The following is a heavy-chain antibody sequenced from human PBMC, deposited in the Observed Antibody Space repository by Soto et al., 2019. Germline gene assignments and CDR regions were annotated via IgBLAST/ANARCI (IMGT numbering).Heavy chain of an antibody. CDR1: GFTFSSYA. V-gene: IGHV3-30-3*01. CDR2: ISYDGSNK. J-gene: IGHJ4*02. Sequence: QVQLVESGGGVVQPGRSLRLSCAASGFTFSSYAMHWVRQAPGKGLEWVAVISYDGSNKYYADSVKGRFTISRDNSKNTLYLQMNSLRAEDTAVYYCARESLIAAAAIDYWGQGTLVTVSS. CDR3: ARESLIAAAAIDY. D-gene: IGHD6-13*01.